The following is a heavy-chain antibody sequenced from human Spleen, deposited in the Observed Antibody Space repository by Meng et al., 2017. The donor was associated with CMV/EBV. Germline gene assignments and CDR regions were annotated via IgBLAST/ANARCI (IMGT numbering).Heavy chain of an antibody. CDR3: ARVGYYGSGSYYGY. V-gene: IGHV3-30*02. Sequence: GESLKISCAASGFSFSDYGMHWVRQAPGKGLEWVSFIRYDGSSKYYADSVKGRFTISRDNAKNSLYLQMNSLRAEDTAVYYCARVGYYGSGSYYGYWGQGTLVTVSS. CDR2: IRYDGSSK. D-gene: IGHD3-10*01. CDR1: GFSFSDYG. J-gene: IGHJ4*02.